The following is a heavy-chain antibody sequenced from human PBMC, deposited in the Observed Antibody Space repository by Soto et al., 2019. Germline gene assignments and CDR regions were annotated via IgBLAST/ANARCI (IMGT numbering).Heavy chain of an antibody. Sequence: QVQLQESGPGLVKPSGTLSLTCAVSGGSISSSNWWSWVRQPPGKGLEWIGETYHSGSTNYNPSLKSRVTISVDKSKNQFSLKLSSVTAADTAVYYCAREWTYYDSSGVNQTNWFDPWGQGTLVTVSS. D-gene: IGHD3-22*01. CDR1: GGSISSSNW. J-gene: IGHJ5*02. CDR2: TYHSGST. V-gene: IGHV4-4*02. CDR3: AREWTYYDSSGVNQTNWFDP.